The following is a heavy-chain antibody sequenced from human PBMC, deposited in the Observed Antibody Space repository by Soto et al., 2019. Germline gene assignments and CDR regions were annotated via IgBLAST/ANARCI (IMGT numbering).Heavy chain of an antibody. CDR3: ADDEDGDSDFDS. V-gene: IGHV3-48*02. J-gene: IGHJ4*02. D-gene: IGHD4-17*01. CDR2: ISSSGRTI. CDR1: GFTFSSYG. Sequence: QLVESGGGLVQPGGSLRLSCAASGFTFSSYGMNWVRQAPGKGLEWVAYISSSGRTIYYAESVRGRFSISRDNAKKSVYLQMDSLRDEDTAVYFCADDEDGDSDFDSWGQGTLVTVSS.